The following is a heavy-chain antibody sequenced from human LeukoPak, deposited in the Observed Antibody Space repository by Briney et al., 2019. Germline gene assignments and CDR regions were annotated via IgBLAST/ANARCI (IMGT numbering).Heavy chain of an antibody. CDR2: INWNGGST. CDR3: ARTHNDFWSGYFRD. D-gene: IGHD3-3*01. CDR1: GFTFDDYG. Sequence: GGSLRLSCAASGFTFDDYGMSWVRQAPGKGLEWVSGINWNGGSTGYADSVKGRFTISRDNAKNSLYLQMNSLRAEDTALYHCARTHNDFWSGYFRDWGQGTLVTVSS. J-gene: IGHJ4*02. V-gene: IGHV3-20*01.